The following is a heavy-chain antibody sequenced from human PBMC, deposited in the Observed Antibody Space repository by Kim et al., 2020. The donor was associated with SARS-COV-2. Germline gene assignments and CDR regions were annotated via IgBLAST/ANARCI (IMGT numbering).Heavy chain of an antibody. Sequence: SETLSLTCTVSGGSISSGGHYWSWIRQHPGKGLEWIGYIYYSGSTYYNPSLKSRLTISIDTSKNQFSLKLSSVTAADTAVYYCARVRTGTSSDDPWGQGTLVTVSS. CDR2: IYYSGST. CDR1: GGSISSGGHY. V-gene: IGHV4-31*03. CDR3: ARVRTGTSSDDP. D-gene: IGHD4-17*01. J-gene: IGHJ5*02.